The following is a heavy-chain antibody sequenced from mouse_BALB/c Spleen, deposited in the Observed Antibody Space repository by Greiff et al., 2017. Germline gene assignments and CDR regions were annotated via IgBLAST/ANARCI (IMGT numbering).Heavy chain of an antibody. CDR3: APYSWFAY. J-gene: IGHJ3*01. CDR2: IDPANGNT. CDR1: GFNIKDTY. V-gene: IGHV14-3*02. Sequence: EVMLVESGAELVMPGASVKLSCTASGFNIKDTYMHWVKQRPEQGLEWIGRIDPANGNTKYDPKFQGKATITADTSSNTAYLQLSSLTSEDTAVYYCAPYSWFAYWGQGTLVTVSA. D-gene: IGHD2-10*01.